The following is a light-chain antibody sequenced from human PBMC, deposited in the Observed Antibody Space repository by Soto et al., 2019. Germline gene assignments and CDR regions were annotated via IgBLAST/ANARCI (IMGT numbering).Light chain of an antibody. V-gene: IGKV3-15*01. CDR2: DAS. CDR3: QQYNNWPRT. Sequence: EIALTQSQGTLSLSPGERATLSCGASQSVSSHLAWYQQKPGQAPRLLISDASTRATGVPGRFSGSGSGTEFTLTISSLKSEDFAVYYGQQYNNWPRTFGQGTKVDIK. CDR1: QSVSSH. J-gene: IGKJ1*01.